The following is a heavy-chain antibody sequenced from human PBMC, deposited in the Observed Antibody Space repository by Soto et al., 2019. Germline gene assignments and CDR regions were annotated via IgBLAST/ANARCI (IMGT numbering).Heavy chain of an antibody. Sequence: QVQLVQSGAEVKKPGASVKVSCKASGYTFTSCYMHWVRQAPGQGLEWVGIINPTDGSATYAQRFRGRRTMTRDTSTSTVYVELSSLRSDDTAVYFCARAGNAYYHYYMDVWGKGTTVTVSS. CDR3: ARAGNAYYHYYMDV. V-gene: IGHV1-46*03. CDR2: INPTDGSA. J-gene: IGHJ6*03. CDR1: GYTFTSCY. D-gene: IGHD1-1*01.